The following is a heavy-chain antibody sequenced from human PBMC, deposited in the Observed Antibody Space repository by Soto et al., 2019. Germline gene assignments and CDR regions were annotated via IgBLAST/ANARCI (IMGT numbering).Heavy chain of an antibody. Sequence: QVQLVESGGGLVQPGRSLRLSCAASGFTFSTYAMHWVRQAPGKGLELVAIISYDGSNKYYAESVKGRFTISRDNSKNTVYLQMSSLRVDDTAVYYCARGLSRGITMIGLEIHYWGQGTLVTVSS. CDR3: ARGLSRGITMIGLEIHY. V-gene: IGHV3-30-3*01. CDR2: ISYDGSNK. CDR1: GFTFSTYA. D-gene: IGHD3-22*01. J-gene: IGHJ4*02.